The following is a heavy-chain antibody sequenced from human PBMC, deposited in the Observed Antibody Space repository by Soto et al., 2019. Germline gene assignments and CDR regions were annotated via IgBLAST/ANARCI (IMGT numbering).Heavy chain of an antibody. D-gene: IGHD5-18*01. V-gene: IGHV1-18*01. Sequence: QVQLVQSGAEVKKPGASVKVSCKASGYTFTSYGISWVRQAPGQGLEWMGWISAYNGNTNYAQKLQGRVTMTTDTATSTAYTEPGRLRSDDTAVYCCARVWGYSYGFDPWGQGTLVTVSS. J-gene: IGHJ5*02. CDR1: GYTFTSYG. CDR2: ISAYNGNT. CDR3: ARVWGYSYGFDP.